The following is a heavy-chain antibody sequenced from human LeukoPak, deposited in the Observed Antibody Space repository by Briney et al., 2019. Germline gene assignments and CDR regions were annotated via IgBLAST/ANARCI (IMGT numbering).Heavy chain of an antibody. D-gene: IGHD2-8*01. CDR2: IYYSGST. V-gene: IGHV4-59*08. Sequence: SETLSLTCTVSGGSISSYYWSWIRQPPGKGLEWIGYIYYSGSTNYNPSLKSRVTISVDTSKNQFSLKLSSVTAADTAVYYCARVRQSDIVLMVYADDAFDIWGQGTMVTVSS. CDR3: ARVRQSDIVLMVYADDAFDI. CDR1: GGSISSYY. J-gene: IGHJ3*02.